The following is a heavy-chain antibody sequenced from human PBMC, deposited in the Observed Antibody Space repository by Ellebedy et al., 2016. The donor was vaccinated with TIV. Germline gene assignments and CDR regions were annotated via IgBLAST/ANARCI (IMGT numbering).Heavy chain of an antibody. CDR1: GGSFSGYY. Sequence: SETLSLXXSVYGGSFSGYYWTWIRQPPGKGLEWIGEINHSRSTNYNPSLKSRVTISVDTSKNQFSLKLSSVTAADTAVYYCARDFTFRAWGQGTLVTVSS. D-gene: IGHD3-16*01. CDR3: ARDFTFRA. CDR2: INHSRST. V-gene: IGHV4-34*01. J-gene: IGHJ5*02.